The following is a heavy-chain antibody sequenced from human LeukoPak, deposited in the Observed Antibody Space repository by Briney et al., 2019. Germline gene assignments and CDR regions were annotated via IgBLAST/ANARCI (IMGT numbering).Heavy chain of an antibody. V-gene: IGHV4-59*08. D-gene: IGHD6-19*01. Sequence: SETLSLTWTVSDGSISSHYWSWIRQPPGKGLEWIGHFAYSGTTSYNASLKSRVTISVDTSKNQFSLTLTSVTAADTAVYYCARPHSSGWYGVYDIWGQGTMVTVSS. CDR3: ARPHSSGWYGVYDI. J-gene: IGHJ3*02. CDR2: FAYSGTT. CDR1: DGSISSHY.